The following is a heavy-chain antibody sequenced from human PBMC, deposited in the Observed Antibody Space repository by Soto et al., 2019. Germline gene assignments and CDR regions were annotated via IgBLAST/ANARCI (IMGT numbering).Heavy chain of an antibody. CDR3: ARSRAAGRDYYYGMDV. D-gene: IGHD6-13*01. Sequence: QVQLVQSGAEVKKPGASVKVSCKASGYTFTSYGISWVRQAPGQGLEWMGWISAYNGNTNYAQKLQCRVTMNTDTSTSTAYMELRSMRSDDTAVYYCARSRAAGRDYYYGMDVCGQGTTVTDSS. V-gene: IGHV1-18*04. J-gene: IGHJ6*02. CDR1: GYTFTSYG. CDR2: ISAYNGNT.